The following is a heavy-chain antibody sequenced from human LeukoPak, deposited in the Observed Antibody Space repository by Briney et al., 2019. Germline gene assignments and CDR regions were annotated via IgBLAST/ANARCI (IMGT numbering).Heavy chain of an antibody. CDR3: AHSRLAVAGGTDFRY. CDR2: IYWNDDK. V-gene: IGHV2-5*01. CDR1: GFSLSTDGVG. D-gene: IGHD6-19*01. Sequence: SGPTLVKPTQTLTLTCTISGFSLSTDGVGVAWIRQPPGKALEWLALIYWNDDKYYSPSLKNRLTVTKDTSRNQAVLTLTDMDPVDTATYFCAHSRLAVAGGTDFRYWGQGTLVIVSS. J-gene: IGHJ1*01.